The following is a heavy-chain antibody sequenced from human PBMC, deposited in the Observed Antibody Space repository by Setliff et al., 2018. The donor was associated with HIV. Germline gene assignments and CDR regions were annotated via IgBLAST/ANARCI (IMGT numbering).Heavy chain of an antibody. CDR2: ISYNSGNT. J-gene: IGHJ3*02. D-gene: IGHD3-16*01. CDR3: ASQTGGRRAFEI. CDR1: GYTSNNYG. V-gene: IGHV1-18*01. Sequence: GASVKVSCKASGYTSNNYGISWARQAPGQGLEWMGWISYNSGNTHYSQRLQDRGTMTIDTLTATVYMELTSLRSDDTAVYYCASQTGGRRAFEIWGQGTVVTVSS.